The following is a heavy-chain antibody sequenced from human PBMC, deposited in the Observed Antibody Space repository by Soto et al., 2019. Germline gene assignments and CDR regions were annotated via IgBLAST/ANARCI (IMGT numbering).Heavy chain of an antibody. CDR1: GGTFSSYA. D-gene: IGHD1-26*01. V-gene: IGHV1-69*12. Sequence: QVQLVQSGAEVKKPGSSVKVSCKASGGTFSSYAISWVRQAPGQGLEWMGGIIPIFGTADYAQKFQGRVTSTADESTSTAYMELSSLRSEDTAVYYCASHSGSSPEGRYYYGVDVWGQGPTVTVSS. CDR2: IIPIFGTA. CDR3: ASHSGSSPEGRYYYGVDV. J-gene: IGHJ6*02.